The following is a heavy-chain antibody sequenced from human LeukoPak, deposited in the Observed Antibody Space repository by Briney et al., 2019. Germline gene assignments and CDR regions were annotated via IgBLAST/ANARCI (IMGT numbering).Heavy chain of an antibody. V-gene: IGHV3-7*01. D-gene: IGHD1-14*01. J-gene: IGHJ4*02. CDR2: IKQDGSEK. Sequence: VGSLRLSCAASGFTLSSYWMSRVRESAGQGVEWVANIKQDGSEKYYVDSVKGRFTISRDNAKNSLYLQMNSLRAEDTAVYYCATTAIFDYWGQGTLVTVSS. CDR1: GFTLSSYW. CDR3: ATTAIFDY.